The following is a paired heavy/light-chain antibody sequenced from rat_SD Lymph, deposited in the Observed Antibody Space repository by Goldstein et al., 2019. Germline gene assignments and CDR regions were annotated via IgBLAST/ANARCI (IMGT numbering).Heavy chain of an antibody. V-gene: IGHV2-65*01. Sequence: QVQLKETGPGLVQPTQTLSITCTVSGFSLTSYYMQWVRQTPGKGLEWMGFIRSGGSTEYNSEFKSRLSISRDTSKNQVFLKMNSLKTEDTGVYYCARDSGYYYDGTYYSFDYWGQGVMVTVSS. D-gene: IGHD1-12*02. CDR2: IRSGGST. CDR1: GFSLTSYY. CDR3: ARDSGYYYDGTYYSFDY. J-gene: IGHJ2*01.
Light chain of an antibody. Sequence: EIILTQSPTIMAASLGEKITITCSASSSLSYMYWYQQKSGASPKLWVHRTSNLASGVPDRFSGSGSGTSYYLTISTMEAEDAATYFCHQWSSSQPITFGSGTKLEIK. CDR1: SSLSY. CDR3: HQWSSSQPIT. CDR2: RTS. J-gene: IGKJ5*01. V-gene: IGKV4S14*01.